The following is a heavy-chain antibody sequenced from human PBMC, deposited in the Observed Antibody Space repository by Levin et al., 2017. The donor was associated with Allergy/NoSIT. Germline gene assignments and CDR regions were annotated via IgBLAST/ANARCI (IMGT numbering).Heavy chain of an antibody. CDR2: TYYRSKWYN. CDR1: GDSVSSNSAA. V-gene: IGHV6-1*01. J-gene: IGHJ6*02. CDR3: ARDKIPLVYATNYYYYYGMDG. D-gene: IGHD2-8*01. Sequence: SQTLSLTCAISGDSVSSNSAAWNWIRQSPSRGLEWLGRTYYRSKWYNDYAVSVKSRITINPDTSKNQFSLQLNSVTPEDTAVYYCARDKIPLVYATNYYYYYGMDGWGQGTTVTVSS.